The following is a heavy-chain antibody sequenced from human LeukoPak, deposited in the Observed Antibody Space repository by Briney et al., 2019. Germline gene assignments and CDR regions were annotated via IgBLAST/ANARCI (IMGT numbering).Heavy chain of an antibody. Sequence: SETLSLTCTVSGGSISSGGYYWSWIRQPPGKGLEWIGYIYHSGSTYYNPSLKSRVTISVDTSKNQFSLKLSSVTAADTAVYYCARDYYDSSGYYPEGVAFDIWGQGTMVTVSS. CDR3: ARDYYDSSGYYPEGVAFDI. J-gene: IGHJ3*02. CDR1: GGSISSGGYY. D-gene: IGHD3-22*01. CDR2: IYHSGST. V-gene: IGHV4-30-2*01.